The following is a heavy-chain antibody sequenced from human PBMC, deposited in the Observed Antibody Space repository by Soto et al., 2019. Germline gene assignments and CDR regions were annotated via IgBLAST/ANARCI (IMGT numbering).Heavy chain of an antibody. V-gene: IGHV4-31*03. J-gene: IGHJ4*02. CDR2: IYYSGST. Sequence: PSETLSLTCTVSGGSISSGGYYWSWIRQLPGKGLEWIGYIYYSGSTYYNASLKSRVTISVDTSKNQFSLILSSVTAADTAVYYCASLSAGYYYDSSGYYFDYWGQGTLVAVSS. CDR3: ASLSAGYYYDSSGYYFDY. D-gene: IGHD3-22*01. CDR1: GGSISSGGYY.